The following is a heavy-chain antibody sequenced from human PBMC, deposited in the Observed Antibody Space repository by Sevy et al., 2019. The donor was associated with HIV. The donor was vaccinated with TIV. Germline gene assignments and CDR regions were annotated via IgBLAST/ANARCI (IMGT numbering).Heavy chain of an antibody. CDR1: GFTFSTYW. D-gene: IGHD6-13*01. Sequence: GGSLRLSCAASGFTFSTYWMTWVRQAPGKGLEWVANIRQDGSEKYYLSSVKGRFTISRDKAENSLFLHMNTLRVEETAGYYCARDAAPYSSSWGWDYYFYGMDVWGQGTTVTVSS. V-gene: IGHV3-7*01. CDR2: IRQDGSEK. CDR3: ARDAAPYSSSWGWDYYFYGMDV. J-gene: IGHJ6*02.